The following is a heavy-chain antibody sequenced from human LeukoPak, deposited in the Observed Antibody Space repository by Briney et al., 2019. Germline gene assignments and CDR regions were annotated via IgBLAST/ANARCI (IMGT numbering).Heavy chain of an antibody. D-gene: IGHD6-13*01. J-gene: IGHJ4*02. V-gene: IGHV5-51*01. CDR1: GDRLTNNW. CDR2: IYPGNSDT. CDR3: ARFALTSSLDY. Sequence: GESLKISCKISGDRLTNNWIGWVRQVPGKGLEWMGLIYPGNSDTRYSPLFQGQVTLSVDRSISTAYLHWSGLKASDTAIYYCARFALTSSLDYWSQGTLVTVFS.